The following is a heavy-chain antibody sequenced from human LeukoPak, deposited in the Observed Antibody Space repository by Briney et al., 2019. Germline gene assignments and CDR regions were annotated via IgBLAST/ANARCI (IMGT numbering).Heavy chain of an antibody. CDR3: ARVRDDDYYYGMDV. Sequence: ASVKVSCKASGYTFTGYYMHWVRQAPGQGLEWMGWINPNSGGTNYAQKFQGRVTMTRDTSISTAYTELSRLRSDDTAVYYCARVRDDDYYYGMDVWGQGTTVTVSS. CDR1: GYTFTGYY. J-gene: IGHJ6*02. V-gene: IGHV1-2*02. CDR2: INPNSGGT. D-gene: IGHD3-10*01.